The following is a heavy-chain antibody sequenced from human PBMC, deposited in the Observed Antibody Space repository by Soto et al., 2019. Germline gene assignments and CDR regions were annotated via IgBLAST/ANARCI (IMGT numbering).Heavy chain of an antibody. D-gene: IGHD6-13*01. Sequence: PSETLSLTCAISGDSVSSNSAAWNWIRQSPSRGLEWLGRTYYRSKWYNDYAVSVKSRITINPDTSKNQFSLQLNSVTPEDTAVYYCARVIAAAGTIPFDYWGQGTLVTVSS. CDR1: GDSVSSNSAA. CDR2: TYYRSKWYN. V-gene: IGHV6-1*01. J-gene: IGHJ4*02. CDR3: ARVIAAAGTIPFDY.